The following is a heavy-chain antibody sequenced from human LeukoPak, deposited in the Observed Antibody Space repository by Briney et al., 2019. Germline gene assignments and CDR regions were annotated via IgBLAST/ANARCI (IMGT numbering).Heavy chain of an antibody. D-gene: IGHD2-21*02. CDR2: IKSKTDGGTT. Sequence: SGGSLRLSCAASGFTFSNAWMSWVRQAPGKGLEWVGRIKSKTDGGTTDYAAPVKGRFTISRDDSKNTLYLQMNSLKTEDTAVYYCTTLIPIVVVTAILDYWGQGTLVTVSS. V-gene: IGHV3-15*01. CDR3: TTLIPIVVVTAILDY. CDR1: GFTFSNAW. J-gene: IGHJ4*02.